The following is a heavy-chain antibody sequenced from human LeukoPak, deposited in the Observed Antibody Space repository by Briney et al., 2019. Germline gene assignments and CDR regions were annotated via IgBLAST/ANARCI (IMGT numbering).Heavy chain of an antibody. CDR1: GVSFSGYY. D-gene: IGHD3-3*01. Sequence: PSETLSLTCAVYGVSFSGYYWSWIRQPPGKGLEWIGYIYYSGSTNYNPSLKSRVTISVDTSKNQFSLKLSSVTAADTAAYYCARVKHYYDFWSGPIKYYYYYYGMDVWGQGTTVTVSS. V-gene: IGHV4-59*01. CDR2: IYYSGST. J-gene: IGHJ6*02. CDR3: ARVKHYYDFWSGPIKYYYYYYGMDV.